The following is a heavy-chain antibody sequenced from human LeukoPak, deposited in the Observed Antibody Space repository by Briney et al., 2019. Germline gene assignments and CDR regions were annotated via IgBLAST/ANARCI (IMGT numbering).Heavy chain of an antibody. CDR3: ATDRYSGKDMDV. CDR1: GRTSISYY. V-gene: IGHV4-59*01. Sequence: KASETLSLTRTVSGRTSISYYWTWTRQPPGKRLEWIGYIYHSGSTNYNPSLKSRVTISVDTSKNQFSLKLSSVTAPDTAVYYCATDRYSGKDMDVWGKGTTGTVSS. D-gene: IGHD5-12*01. CDR2: IYHSGST. J-gene: IGHJ6*04.